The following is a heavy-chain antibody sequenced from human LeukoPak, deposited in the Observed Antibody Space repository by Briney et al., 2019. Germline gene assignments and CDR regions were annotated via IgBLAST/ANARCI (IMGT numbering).Heavy chain of an antibody. D-gene: IGHD3-22*01. CDR3: ARDLSLIALID. V-gene: IGHV3-23*01. CDR2: ISGSGGNT. J-gene: IGHJ4*02. Sequence: PGGSLRLSCAASGFTFSSYAMSWVRQAPGEGLEWVSAISGSGGNTYYADSVKGRFTISRDNSKNTVYLQMNSLRAEDTAVYYCARDLSLIALIDWGEGTLVTVSS. CDR1: GFTFSSYA.